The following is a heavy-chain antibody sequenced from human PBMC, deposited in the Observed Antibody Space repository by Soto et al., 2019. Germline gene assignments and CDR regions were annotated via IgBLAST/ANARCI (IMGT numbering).Heavy chain of an antibody. D-gene: IGHD1-1*01. CDR1: GGTFSTSS. Sequence: QVQLVQSGAEVKKPGSSMKVSCKASGGTFSTSSINWVRQAPGQRPEWMGNILPIFGTADYAQKFQDRVTITADKSTNTAYVELRSLFSEDTDVYYCARGHECGGNSDAFDIWGQGTVVTVSS. J-gene: IGHJ3*02. V-gene: IGHV1-69*14. CDR3: ARGHECGGNSDAFDI. CDR2: ILPIFGTA.